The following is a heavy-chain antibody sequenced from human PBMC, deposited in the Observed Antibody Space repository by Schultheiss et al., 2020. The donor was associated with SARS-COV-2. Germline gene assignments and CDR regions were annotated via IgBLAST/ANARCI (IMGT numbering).Heavy chain of an antibody. V-gene: IGHV3-30*07. Sequence: GGSLRLSCAASGFTFSSYAMHWVRQAPGKGLEWVAVISYDGSNKYYADSVKGRFTISRDNSKNTLYLQMKSLGAEDTAVYYCARDPFPEYGSYYYGMDVWGQGTTVTVSS. CDR1: GFTFSSYA. CDR3: ARDPFPEYGSYYYGMDV. D-gene: IGHD4-17*01. CDR2: ISYDGSNK. J-gene: IGHJ6*02.